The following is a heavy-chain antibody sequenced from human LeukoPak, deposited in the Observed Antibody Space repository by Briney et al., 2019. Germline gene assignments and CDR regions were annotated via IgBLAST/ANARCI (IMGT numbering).Heavy chain of an antibody. D-gene: IGHD3-3*01. CDR3: ARPLAIFGVGNWFDP. CDR2: ISSSSSYI. V-gene: IGHV3-21*01. CDR1: GFTFSSYS. Sequence: SGGSLRLSCVASGFTFSSYSMNWVRQAPGKGLEWVSSISSSSSYIYYADSVKGRFTISRDNAKNSLYLQMNSLRAEDTAVYYCARPLAIFGVGNWFDPWGQGTLVTVSS. J-gene: IGHJ5*02.